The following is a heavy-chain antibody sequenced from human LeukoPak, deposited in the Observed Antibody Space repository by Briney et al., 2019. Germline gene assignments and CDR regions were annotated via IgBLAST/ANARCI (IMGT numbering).Heavy chain of an antibody. Sequence: GGSLRLSCAASGFTFSSYWMSWVRQAPGKGLEWVSAISGSGGSTYYADSVKGRFTISRDNSKNTLYLQMNSLRAEDTAVYYCAKGAGYSYGYEYYFDYWGQGTLVTVSS. V-gene: IGHV3-23*01. CDR1: GFTFSSYW. CDR3: AKGAGYSYGYEYYFDY. D-gene: IGHD5-18*01. J-gene: IGHJ4*02. CDR2: ISGSGGST.